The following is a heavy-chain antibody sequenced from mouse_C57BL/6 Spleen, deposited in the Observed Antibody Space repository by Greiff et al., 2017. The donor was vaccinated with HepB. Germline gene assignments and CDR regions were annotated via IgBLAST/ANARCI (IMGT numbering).Heavy chain of an antibody. D-gene: IGHD4-1*01. J-gene: IGHJ1*03. V-gene: IGHV1-7*01. CDR2: INPSSGYT. Sequence: VQVVESGAELAKPGASVKLSCKASGYTFTSYWMHWVKQRPGQGLEWIGYINPSSGYTKYNQKFKDKATLTADKSSSTAYMQLSSLTYEDSAVYYCARGINCVWYFDVWGTGTTVTVSS. CDR1: GYTFTSYW. CDR3: ARGINCVWYFDV.